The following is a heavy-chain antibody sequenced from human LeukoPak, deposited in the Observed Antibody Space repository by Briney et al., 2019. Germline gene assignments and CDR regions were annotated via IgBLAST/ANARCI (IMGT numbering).Heavy chain of an antibody. J-gene: IGHJ3*02. CDR3: ATGSDSSGYTAFDI. CDR2: IGDSGSTT. CDR1: GFTFASYA. D-gene: IGHD3-22*01. V-gene: IGHV3-23*01. Sequence: GGSLRLSCAASGFTFASYAMSWVRQAPGKGLEWVSVIGDSGSTTYYADSVKGRFTISRDNSKNTLYLQMNSLRAEDTAVYYCATGSDSSGYTAFDIWGQGTMVTVSS.